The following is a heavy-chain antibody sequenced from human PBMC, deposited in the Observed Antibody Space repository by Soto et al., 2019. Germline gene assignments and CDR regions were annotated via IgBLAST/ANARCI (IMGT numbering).Heavy chain of an antibody. V-gene: IGHV1-2*07. Sequence: ASVKVSCKASGYTFNRYYMHWVRQAPGQGLEWMGMINPQTGGTSYAHKFQGRVTLSRDTSINTAYLELSRLTFDDAAVYFCARERYQVISDGMDVWGQGTTVTVSS. CDR2: INPQTGGT. J-gene: IGHJ6*02. CDR1: GYTFNRYY. D-gene: IGHD2-2*01. CDR3: ARERYQVISDGMDV.